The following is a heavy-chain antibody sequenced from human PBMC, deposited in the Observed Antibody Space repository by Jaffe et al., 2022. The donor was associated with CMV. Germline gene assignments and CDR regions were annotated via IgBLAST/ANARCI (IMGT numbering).Heavy chain of an antibody. CDR3: ANFPLGDGDYWTRSWFDP. D-gene: IGHD4-17*01. Sequence: EVQLLESGGGLVQPGGSLRLSCAASGFTFSSYAMSWVRQAPGKGLEWVSAISGSGGSTYYADSVKGRFTISRDNSKNTLYLQMNSLRAEDTAVYYCANFPLGDGDYWTRSWFDPWGQGTLVTVSS. CDR1: GFTFSSYA. V-gene: IGHV3-23*01. CDR2: ISGSGGST. J-gene: IGHJ5*02.